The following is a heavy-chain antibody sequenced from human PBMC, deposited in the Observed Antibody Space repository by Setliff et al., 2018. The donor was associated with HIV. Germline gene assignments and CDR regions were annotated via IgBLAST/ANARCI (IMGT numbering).Heavy chain of an antibody. D-gene: IGHD6-19*01. Sequence: SETLSLTCAVYGGSFSGYYWSWIRQPPGKGLEWIGEINHSGSTNYNPSLKSRVTISVDTSKNQFSLYLQMNSLRAEDMALYYCVRDKWLVPDTFDIWGQGTMVTVSS. J-gene: IGHJ3*02. CDR1: GGSFSGYY. V-gene: IGHV4-34*01. CDR2: INHSGST. CDR3: VRDKWLVPDTFDI.